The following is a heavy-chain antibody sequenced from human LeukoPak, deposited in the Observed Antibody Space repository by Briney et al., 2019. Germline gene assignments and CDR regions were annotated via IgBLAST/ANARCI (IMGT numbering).Heavy chain of an antibody. D-gene: IGHD3-9*01. CDR2: IYYSGST. CDR1: GGSISRGGYY. CDR3: ARGFLRYPEIDY. J-gene: IGHJ4*02. Sequence: SQTLSLTCTVSGGSISRGGYYWSWIRQHPGKGLEWIGYIYYSGSTYYNPSLKSRVTISVDTSKNQFSLKLSSVTAADTAVYYCARGFLRYPEIDYWGQGTLVTVSS. V-gene: IGHV4-31*03.